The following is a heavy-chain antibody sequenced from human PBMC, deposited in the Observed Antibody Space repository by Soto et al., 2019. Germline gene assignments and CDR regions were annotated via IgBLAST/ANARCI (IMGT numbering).Heavy chain of an antibody. J-gene: IGHJ6*02. V-gene: IGHV3-30-3*01. Sequence: PGGSLRLSCAASGFTFSSYAMHWVRQAPGKGLEWVAVISYDGSNKYYADSVKGRFTISRDNSKNTLYLQMNSLRAEDTAVYYCARFFSSVRFLDFWGQGTTVTVSS. CDR1: GFTFSSYA. D-gene: IGHD3-10*01. CDR3: ARFFSSVRFLDF. CDR2: ISYDGSNK.